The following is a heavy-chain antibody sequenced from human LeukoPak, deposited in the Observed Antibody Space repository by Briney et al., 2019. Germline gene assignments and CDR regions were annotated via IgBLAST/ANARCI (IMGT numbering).Heavy chain of an antibody. V-gene: IGHV3-48*02. CDR3: AREPAGIQLMYYFVY. J-gene: IGHJ4*02. Sequence: PGGSLRLSCAASRFSFSSYSMNWVRQAPGKGLEWVSYISSSSGTIYYADSVKGRFTISRDNAKNSLYLQMNSLRDEDTAVYYCAREPAGIQLMYYFVYWGQGTLVTVSS. CDR1: RFSFSSYS. CDR2: ISSSSGTI. D-gene: IGHD5-18*01.